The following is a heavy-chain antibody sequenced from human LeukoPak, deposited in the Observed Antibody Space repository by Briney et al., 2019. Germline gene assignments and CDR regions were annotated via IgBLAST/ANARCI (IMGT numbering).Heavy chain of an antibody. J-gene: IGHJ3*02. D-gene: IGHD3-10*01. V-gene: IGHV4-59*01. CDR2: IYDSGST. Sequence: SETLSLTCTVSGGSISSYYWSWIRQPPGKGLEWIGFIYDSGSTNYNPSLKSRVTISVDTSKNQFSLKLRSVTAADTAVYYCASFPPYMVRTDAFDIWGQGTMVTVSS. CDR3: ASFPPYMVRTDAFDI. CDR1: GGSISSYY.